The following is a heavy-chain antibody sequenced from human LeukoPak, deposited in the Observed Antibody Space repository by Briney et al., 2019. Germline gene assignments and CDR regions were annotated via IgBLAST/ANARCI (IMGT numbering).Heavy chain of an antibody. J-gene: IGHJ4*02. CDR1: GGSISSGGYS. Sequence: SDTLSLTCAVSGGSISSGGYSWSWIRQPPGKGLEWIGYIYHSGSSYYNPSLKSRVTISVDRSKNQFSLKLSSVTAADTAVYYCARIAARTDFDYWGQGTLVTVSS. D-gene: IGHD6-6*01. CDR2: IYHSGSS. V-gene: IGHV4-30-2*01. CDR3: ARIAARTDFDY.